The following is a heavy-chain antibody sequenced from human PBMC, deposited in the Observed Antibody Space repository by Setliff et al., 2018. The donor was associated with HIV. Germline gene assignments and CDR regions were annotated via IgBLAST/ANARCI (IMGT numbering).Heavy chain of an antibody. CDR3: TRETPIPSRLFYYMDV. Sequence: SQTLSLTCNVSGASTGSSVFSWNWVRQPAGKGLEWIGRMSASGGTTYTPSLKGRVSMSRDTSRNEFYLRLSSVTAADTAIYYCTRETPIPSRLFYYMDVWGKGTTVTVSS. D-gene: IGHD2-21*02. CDR2: MSASGGT. V-gene: IGHV4-61*02. J-gene: IGHJ6*03. CDR1: GASTGSSVFS.